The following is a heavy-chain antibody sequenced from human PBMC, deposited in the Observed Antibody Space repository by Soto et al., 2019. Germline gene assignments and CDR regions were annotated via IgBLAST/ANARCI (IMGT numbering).Heavy chain of an antibody. Sequence: QVQLVQSGAEVKKPGSSVKVSCKASGGTFSSYAISWVRQAPGQGLEWMGGIIPIFGTANYAQKFQGRVTITADESTSTAYMELSSLRSEDTAVYYCARDSRSYDFWSVYSDWYFDLWGRGTLVTVSS. CDR3: ARDSRSYDFWSVYSDWYFDL. V-gene: IGHV1-69*01. CDR2: IIPIFGTA. CDR1: GGTFSSYA. D-gene: IGHD3-3*01. J-gene: IGHJ2*01.